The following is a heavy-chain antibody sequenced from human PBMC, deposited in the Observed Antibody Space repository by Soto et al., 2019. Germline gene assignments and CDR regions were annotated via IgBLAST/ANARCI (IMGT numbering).Heavy chain of an antibody. CDR1: GYSFTSYW. CDR3: AIAKTAVFGVVIIQTWFDP. D-gene: IGHD3-3*01. CDR2: IYPGDSDT. Sequence: GESLKISCKGSGYSFTSYWIGWVRQMPGKGLEWMGIIYPGDSDTRYSPSFQGQVTISADKSISTAYLQWSSLKASDTAMYYCAIAKTAVFGVVIIQTWFDPWGQGTLVTVSS. J-gene: IGHJ5*02. V-gene: IGHV5-51*01.